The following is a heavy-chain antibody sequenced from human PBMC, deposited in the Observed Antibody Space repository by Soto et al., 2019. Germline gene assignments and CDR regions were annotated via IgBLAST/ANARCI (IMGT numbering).Heavy chain of an antibody. CDR1: GFTFSSYW. Sequence: EVQLVESGGGLVQPGGSLRLSCVASGFTFSSYWMHWVRQAPGKGLVWVSSISNDGSSIYADPVKGRFTISRHNAKNTLYLHRNSLRAEVTAVYYCARVPNKIPENWGQGTLVIVSP. CDR2: ISNDGSS. J-gene: IGHJ1*01. CDR3: ARVPNKIPEN. V-gene: IGHV3-74*01.